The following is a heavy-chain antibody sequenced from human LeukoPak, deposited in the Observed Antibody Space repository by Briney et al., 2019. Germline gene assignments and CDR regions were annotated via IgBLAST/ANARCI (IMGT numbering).Heavy chain of an antibody. J-gene: IGHJ4*02. V-gene: IGHV4-59*01. CDR2: IYYSGST. Sequence: SETLSLTCTVSGGSISSYYWSWIRQPPGKGLEWIGYIYYSGSTNYNPSLKSRVTISVDTSKNQFSLKLSSVTAADTAVYYCARGERGEYGLIDYWGQGTLVTVSS. CDR1: GGSISSYY. CDR3: ARGERGEYGLIDY. D-gene: IGHD3-10*01.